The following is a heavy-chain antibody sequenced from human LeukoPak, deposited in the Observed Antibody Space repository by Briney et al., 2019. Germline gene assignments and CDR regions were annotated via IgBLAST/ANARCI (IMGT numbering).Heavy chain of an antibody. CDR1: GFTFSSYA. CDR3: AKTPITMVRGVIISHKPSINWFDP. J-gene: IGHJ5*02. V-gene: IGHV3-23*01. CDR2: ISGSGGST. D-gene: IGHD3-10*01. Sequence: PGGSLRLSCAASGFTFSSYAMSWVRQAPGKGLEWVSAISGSGGSTYYADSVKGRFTISRDNSKNTLYLQMNSLRAEDTAVYYCAKTPITMVRGVIISHKPSINWFDPWGQGTLVTVSS.